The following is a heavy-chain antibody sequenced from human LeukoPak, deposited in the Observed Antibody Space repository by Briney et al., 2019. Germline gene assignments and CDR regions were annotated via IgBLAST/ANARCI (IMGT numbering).Heavy chain of an antibody. J-gene: IGHJ4*02. CDR2: ISSSSSYI. Sequence: PGGSLRLSCAASGFTFSSYTMNWVRQAPGKGLERVSSISSSSSYIYYADSEKGRFTISRDNAKNSLYLQMNSLRAEDTAVYYCARAYCSGGSCYSGKYYFDYWGQGTLVTVSS. CDR3: ARAYCSGGSCYSGKYYFDY. V-gene: IGHV3-21*01. D-gene: IGHD2-15*01. CDR1: GFTFSSYT.